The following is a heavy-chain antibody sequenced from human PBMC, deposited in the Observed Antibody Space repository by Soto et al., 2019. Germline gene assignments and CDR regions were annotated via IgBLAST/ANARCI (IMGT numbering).Heavy chain of an antibody. CDR3: ARGGRGGFDY. CDR2: IKRDGSST. Sequence: EVQLVESGGGLVPPGGSLRLSCADSGFTCTSYCMHWVRQAPGKGLVWVSSIKRDGSSTNYADSVKGRFTISRDNAKNTVYLQMNSLRAEETAVYCCARGGRGGFDYWGQGALVTVSS. CDR1: GFTCTSYC. V-gene: IGHV3-74*01. D-gene: IGHD3-16*01. J-gene: IGHJ4*02.